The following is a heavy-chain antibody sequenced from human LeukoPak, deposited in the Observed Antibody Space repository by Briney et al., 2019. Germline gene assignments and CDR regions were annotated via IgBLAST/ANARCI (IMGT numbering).Heavy chain of an antibody. V-gene: IGHV4-59*08. CDR1: GGSVNNYY. CDR3: ARHFLRGGFDS. D-gene: IGHD5-12*01. Sequence: SETLSLTCTVSGGSVNNYYWSWIRQPPGKGLEWIAYIYETGHTGYNPSLKTRVTISLDTSKNQFSLKLNSVTAADTAVYYCARHFLRGGFDSWGQGTLVAVSS. J-gene: IGHJ4*02. CDR2: IYETGHT.